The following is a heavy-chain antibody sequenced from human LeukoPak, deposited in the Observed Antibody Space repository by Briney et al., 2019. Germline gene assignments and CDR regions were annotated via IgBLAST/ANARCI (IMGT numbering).Heavy chain of an antibody. CDR1: GGTFSSYA. CDR3: ARAQNCGGDCYLPYYYYYYMDV. CDR2: INPNSGGT. D-gene: IGHD2-21*01. V-gene: IGHV1-2*02. Sequence: ASVKVSCKASGGTFSSYAISWVRQAPGQGLEWMGWINPNSGGTNYAQKFQGRVTMTRDTSISTAYMELSRLRSDDTAVYYCARAQNCGGDCYLPYYYYYYMDVWGKGTTVTVSS. J-gene: IGHJ6*03.